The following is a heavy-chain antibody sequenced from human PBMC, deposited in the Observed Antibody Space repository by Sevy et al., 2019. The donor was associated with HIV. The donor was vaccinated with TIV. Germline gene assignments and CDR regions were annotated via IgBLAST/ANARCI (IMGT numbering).Heavy chain of an antibody. CDR2: IYYSGHI. V-gene: IGHV4-59*08. CDR1: GGSITSLY. J-gene: IGHJ4*02. CDR3: AGENAVGRSYS. D-gene: IGHD1-26*01. Sequence: SETLSLTCTVSGGSITSLYWNWIRQPPGKGLEWIANIYYSGHINYNPSLKSRVTLSLDTSKNQFSLRLSSVTAADTAMYYCAGENAVGRSYSWGQGTLVTVSS.